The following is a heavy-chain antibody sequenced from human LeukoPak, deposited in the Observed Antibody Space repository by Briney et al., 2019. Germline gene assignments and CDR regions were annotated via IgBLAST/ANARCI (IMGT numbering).Heavy chain of an antibody. V-gene: IGHV3-21*01. Sequence: GGSLRLSCAASGFTFSSYSMNWVRQAPGKGLEWVSSISSSSSYIYYADSVKGRFTISRDNAKNSLYLQMNSLRAEDTAVYYCARVGIVVVINAFDIWGQGTMVTVSS. J-gene: IGHJ3*02. D-gene: IGHD3-22*01. CDR1: GFTFSSYS. CDR2: ISSSSSYI. CDR3: ARVGIVVVINAFDI.